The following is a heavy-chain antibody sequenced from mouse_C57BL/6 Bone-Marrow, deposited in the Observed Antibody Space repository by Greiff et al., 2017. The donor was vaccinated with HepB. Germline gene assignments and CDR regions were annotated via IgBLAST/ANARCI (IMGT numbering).Heavy chain of an antibody. D-gene: IGHD1-1*01. V-gene: IGHV1-69*01. CDR1: GYTFTSYW. CDR2: IDPSDSYT. J-gene: IGHJ1*03. CDR3: ARALTTPVATEWYFDV. Sequence: VQLQQPGAELVMPGASVKLSCKASGYTFTSYWMHWVKQRPGQGLEWIGEIDPSDSYTNYNQKFKGKSTLTVDKSSSTAYMQLSSLTSEDSAVYYGARALTTPVATEWYFDVWGTGTTVTVSS.